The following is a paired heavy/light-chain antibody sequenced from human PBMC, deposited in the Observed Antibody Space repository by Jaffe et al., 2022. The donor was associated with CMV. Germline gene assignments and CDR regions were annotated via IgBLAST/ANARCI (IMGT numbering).Heavy chain of an antibody. Sequence: EVQLVESGGGLVQPGGSLRLSCAASRFTFSTYAMSWVRQAPGTGLEWVSAISRSGDSTYYADSVKGRFTISRDNSKNTVYLQMNSLRAEDTAVYYCARHLSLSAAAGLRWFDSWGQGTLVTVSS. CDR3: ARHLSLSAAAGLRWFDS. CDR2: ISRSGDST. V-gene: IGHV3-23*04. CDR1: RFTFSTYA. J-gene: IGHJ5*01. D-gene: IGHD6-13*01.
Light chain of an antibody. Sequence: DIQLTQSPSFLSASVRDRVTITCRASQDISSYLAWYQQKPGKAPKLLIFAASTLQSGVPSRFSGSGSGTEFTLTISSLQPEDFATYYCQHLNSYPLTFGGGTRVEIK. CDR1: QDISSY. CDR3: QHLNSYPLT. V-gene: IGKV1-9*01. J-gene: IGKJ4*01. CDR2: AAS.